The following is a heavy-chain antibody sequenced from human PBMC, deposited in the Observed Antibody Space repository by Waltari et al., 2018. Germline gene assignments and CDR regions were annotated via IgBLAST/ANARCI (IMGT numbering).Heavy chain of an antibody. J-gene: IGHJ2*01. CDR1: GFTVSSNY. Sequence: EVQLVESGGGLVQPGGSLRLSCAASGFTVSSNYMSWVRQAPGKGLEWVSVIYSGGSTYYADSVKGRFTISRDNSKNTLYLQMNSLRAEDTAVYYCARDMIVRDWYFDLWGRGTLVTVSS. D-gene: IGHD3-22*01. CDR2: IYSGGST. CDR3: ARDMIVRDWYFDL. V-gene: IGHV3-66*02.